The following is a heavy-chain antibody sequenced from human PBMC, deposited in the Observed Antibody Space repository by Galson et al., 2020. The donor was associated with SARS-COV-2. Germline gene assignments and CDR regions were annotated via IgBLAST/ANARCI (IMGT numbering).Heavy chain of an antibody. V-gene: IGHV1-46*01. CDR3: ARGGSHGMDG. CDR2: INPSGGSK. D-gene: IGHD6-6*01. CDR1: GYTFTSYY. J-gene: IGHJ6*01. Sequence: ASVKVSCKASGYTFTSYYMHWVRQAPGQGLEWMGIINPSGGSKIYVEKLQGRVTMTRDTSTSTVYMELSSLRSEDTAVYYCARGGSHGMDGWGRGSRGTVAA.